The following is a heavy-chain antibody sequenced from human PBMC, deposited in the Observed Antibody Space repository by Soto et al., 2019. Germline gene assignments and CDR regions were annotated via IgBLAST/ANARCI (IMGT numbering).Heavy chain of an antibody. J-gene: IGHJ3*02. Sequence: QVQLVKSGPEVKKPGASVKVACKASGYTFSNFGSSWVRQAPGQGPEWMGWISTSDGNTNYAQRLHESVTMTTDTSTTTAYMELRSLTLDDTAVYYCAMWAFGSNDWYFGALDIWGQGTLVTVSS. V-gene: IGHV1-18*04. CDR2: ISTSDGNT. CDR3: AMWAFGSNDWYFGALDI. CDR1: GYTFSNFG. D-gene: IGHD2-21*01.